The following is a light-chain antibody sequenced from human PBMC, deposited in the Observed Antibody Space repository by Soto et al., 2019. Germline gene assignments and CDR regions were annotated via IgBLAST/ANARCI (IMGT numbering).Light chain of an antibody. CDR2: LEGSGSY. Sequence: QPVLTQSSSASASLGSSVKLTCTLSSGHSSYIIAWHQQQPGKAPRYLMKLEGSGSYNKGSGVPDRFSGSSSGADRYLTISHPRFEDEAGYYCETWDGNTRVFGGGTKLTVL. CDR3: ETWDGNTRV. J-gene: IGLJ3*02. V-gene: IGLV4-60*02. CDR1: SGHSSYI.